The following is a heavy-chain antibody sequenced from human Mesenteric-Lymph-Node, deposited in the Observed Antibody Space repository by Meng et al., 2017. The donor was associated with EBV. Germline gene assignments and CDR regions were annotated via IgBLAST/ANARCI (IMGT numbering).Heavy chain of an antibody. CDR3: ASSKEAYDYVWGSYFY. Sequence: VQLQRGGGVLMTPSATLPRSCAVYGGSFGGYYWSWSRHPPGKGLEWIGEINHSGSTNYNPSLKSRVTISVDTSKNQFSLKLSSVTAADTAVYYCASSKEAYDYVWGSYFYWGQGTLVTVSS. J-gene: IGHJ4*02. V-gene: IGHV4-34*01. CDR1: GGSFGGYY. CDR2: INHSGST. D-gene: IGHD3-16*01.